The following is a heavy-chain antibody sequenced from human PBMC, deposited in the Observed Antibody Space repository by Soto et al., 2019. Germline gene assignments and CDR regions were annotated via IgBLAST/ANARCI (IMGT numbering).Heavy chain of an antibody. CDR3: ARDREVDTAYYGMDV. J-gene: IGHJ6*02. CDR2: IYHSGST. V-gene: IGHV4-4*02. Sequence: SETLSLTCAVSGGSISSSNWWSWVRQPPGKGLEWIGEIYHSGSTNYNPSLKSRVTISVDKSKNQFSLKLSSVTAADTAVYYCARDREVDTAYYGMDVWGQGTTVTAP. D-gene: IGHD5-18*01. CDR1: GGSISSSNW.